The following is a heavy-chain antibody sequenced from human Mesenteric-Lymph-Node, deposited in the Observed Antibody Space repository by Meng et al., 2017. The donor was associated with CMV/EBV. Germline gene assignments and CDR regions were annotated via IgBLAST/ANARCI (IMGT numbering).Heavy chain of an antibody. J-gene: IGHJ4*02. V-gene: IGHV4-31*02. D-gene: IGHD3-22*01. CDR2: IYYSGST. Sequence: SLSSGGYYWSWIRQHPGKGLEWIGYIYYSGSTYYNPSPKSRFTISVDTSKNQFSLKLSSVTAADTAVYYCARGHAGYYDSSGYHGYWGQGTLVTVSS. CDR1: SLSSGGYY. CDR3: ARGHAGYYDSSGYHGY.